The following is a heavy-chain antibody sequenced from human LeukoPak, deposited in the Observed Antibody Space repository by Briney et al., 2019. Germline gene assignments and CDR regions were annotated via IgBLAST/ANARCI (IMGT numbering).Heavy chain of an antibody. D-gene: IGHD3-3*01. Sequence: ASVKVSCKASGYTFTSYDINWVRQATGQGLEWMGWMNPNSGNTGYAQKFQGRVTITRNTSISTAYMELSSLRSEDTAVYYCARSYYDFWSYYYYYYMDVWGKGTTVTVSS. CDR2: MNPNSGNT. J-gene: IGHJ6*03. V-gene: IGHV1-8*03. CDR1: GYTFTSYD. CDR3: ARSYYDFWSYYYYYYMDV.